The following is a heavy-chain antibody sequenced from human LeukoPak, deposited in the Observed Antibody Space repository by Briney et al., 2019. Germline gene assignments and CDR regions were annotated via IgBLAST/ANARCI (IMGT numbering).Heavy chain of an antibody. V-gene: IGHV3-23*01. Sequence: GGSLRLSSAATGFTFSNYGMGWVRPAPGKGLEGVLSIGGSGFSSHYADPVRGRFTIYKDNSKNTVYLRIDSLRAEDTAIYYCTKHRDPLTSSGWPWAYFDYWGQGTLVTVSS. CDR3: TKHRDPLTSSGWPWAYFDY. J-gene: IGHJ4*02. CDR2: IGGSGFSS. CDR1: GFTFSNYG. D-gene: IGHD6-19*01.